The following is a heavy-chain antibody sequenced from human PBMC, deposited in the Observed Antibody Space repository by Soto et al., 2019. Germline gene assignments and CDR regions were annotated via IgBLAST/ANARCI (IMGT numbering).Heavy chain of an antibody. D-gene: IGHD3-3*01. CDR2: MKPNSGDT. J-gene: IGHJ6*02. CDR1: GYIFSDYY. V-gene: IGHV1-2*02. CDR3: ARTAIESTDPYYENGLDV. Sequence: QVQLVQSGAEVKMPGSSVRVSCKASGYIFSDYYMHCLRQVPGQGPEWMGWMKPNSGDTQFAQKFQGRFTVTRDRSIRTVYMELSGLKADDTAVYYCARTAIESTDPYYENGLDVWGQGTSVTVS.